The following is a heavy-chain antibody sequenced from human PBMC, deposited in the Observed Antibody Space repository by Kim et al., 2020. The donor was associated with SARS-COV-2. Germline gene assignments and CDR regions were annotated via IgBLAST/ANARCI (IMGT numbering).Heavy chain of an antibody. CDR2: T. V-gene: IGHV3-23*01. Sequence: TSHANSVKGRFTVSRDSAKNTLSLQMNTLRADDTAVYYCVKGSPLGDYWGQGTLVTVSS. J-gene: IGHJ4*02. D-gene: IGHD3-10*01. CDR3: VKGSPLGDY.